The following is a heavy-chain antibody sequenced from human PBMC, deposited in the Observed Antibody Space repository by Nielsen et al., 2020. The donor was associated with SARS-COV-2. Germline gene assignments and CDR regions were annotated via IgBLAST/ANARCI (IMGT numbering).Heavy chain of an antibody. V-gene: IGHV3-9*01. J-gene: IGHJ4*02. D-gene: IGHD2-2*01. CDR3: ASTHAW. CDR2: ISWNSGSI. Sequence: GGSLRLSCAASGFTFDDYAMHWVRQVPGKGLEWVSGISWNSGSIGYADSVKGRFTISRDNSKNTLYLQMNSLRAEDTAVYYCASTHAWWGQGTLVTVSS. CDR1: GFTFDDYA.